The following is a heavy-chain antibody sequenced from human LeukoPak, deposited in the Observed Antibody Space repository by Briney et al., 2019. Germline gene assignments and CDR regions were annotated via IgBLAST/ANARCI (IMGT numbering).Heavy chain of an antibody. CDR3: ARGRRERYYYYYMDV. J-gene: IGHJ6*03. D-gene: IGHD1-26*01. V-gene: IGHV1-3*03. CDR1: GYTFTNYY. CDR2: INAGNGNT. Sequence: GASVKVSCKASGYTFTNYYITWVRQAPGQGLEWMGWINAGNGNTKYSQEFQGRVTITRDTSASTAYMELSSLRSEDMAVYYCARGRRERYYYYYMDVWGKGTTVTVSS.